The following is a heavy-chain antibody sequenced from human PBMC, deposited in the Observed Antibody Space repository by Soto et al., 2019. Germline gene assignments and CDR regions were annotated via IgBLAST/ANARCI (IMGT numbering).Heavy chain of an antibody. CDR2: ISPHNDRT. CDR3: ARDLYYSSGRYFDHDDFDI. V-gene: IGHV1-18*01. Sequence: GASVKVSCKASGYNFTSYGISWVRQAPGQGLEWMGWISPHNDRTKYARRFQDRVTMTTETPTSTVYMELGSLRSDDTAVYYCARDLYYSSGRYFDHDDFDIWGPGTVDTVS. D-gene: IGHD6-19*01. CDR1: GYNFTSYG. J-gene: IGHJ3*02.